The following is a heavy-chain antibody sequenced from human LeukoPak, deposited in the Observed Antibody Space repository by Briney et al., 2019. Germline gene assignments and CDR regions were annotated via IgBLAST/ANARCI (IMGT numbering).Heavy chain of an antibody. D-gene: IGHD3-22*01. CDR1: GFTFSGAA. V-gene: IGHV3-73*01. CDR2: IKSKTNDYAT. Sequence: GGSLRLSCAASGFTFSGAAIHWVRQASGKGLEWIGRIKSKTNDYATAYAASVKGRFTISRDDSKSTAYLQMNSLKTEDTAVYYCSRLGYYYDTSGYYVSVDVWGKGTTDTVSS. CDR3: SRLGYYYDTSGYYVSVDV. J-gene: IGHJ6*04.